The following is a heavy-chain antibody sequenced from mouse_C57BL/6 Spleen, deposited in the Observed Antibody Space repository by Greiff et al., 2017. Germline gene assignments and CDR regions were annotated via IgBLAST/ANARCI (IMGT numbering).Heavy chain of an antibody. V-gene: IGHV3-6*01. CDR2: ISYDGSN. D-gene: IGHD2-2*01. J-gene: IGHJ2*01. CDR3: ARGGYDVYFDY. CDR1: GYSITSGYY. Sequence: DVQLQESGPGLVKPSQSLSLTCSVTGYSITSGYYWNWIRQFPGNKLEWMGYISYDGSNNYNPSLKNRISITRDTSKNQFFLKLNSVTTEDTATYYCARGGYDVYFDYWGQGTTLTVSS.